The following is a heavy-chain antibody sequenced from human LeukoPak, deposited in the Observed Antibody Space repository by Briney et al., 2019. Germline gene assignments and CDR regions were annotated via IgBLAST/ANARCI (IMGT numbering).Heavy chain of an antibody. Sequence: GGSLRLSCTASGFTFSSYSMTWVRQAPGKGLEWVSSLSSSSRYIYYADSVKGRFTISRDNAKNSLDLQMSSLRAEDTAVYFCGRYCSGGSCSTGYYFDYWGQGTLVTVSS. CDR3: GRYCSGGSCSTGYYFDY. V-gene: IGHV3-21*01. D-gene: IGHD2-15*01. CDR2: LSSSSRYI. J-gene: IGHJ4*02. CDR1: GFTFSSYS.